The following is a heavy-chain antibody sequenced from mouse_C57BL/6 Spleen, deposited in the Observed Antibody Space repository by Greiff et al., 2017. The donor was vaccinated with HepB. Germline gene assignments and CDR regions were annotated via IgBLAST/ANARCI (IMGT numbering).Heavy chain of an antibody. J-gene: IGHJ2*01. CDR3: ARSGVITTVVAFDY. V-gene: IGHV1-61*01. CDR1: GYTFTSYW. D-gene: IGHD1-1*01. CDR2: IYPSDSET. Sequence: VQLQQPGAELVRPGSSVKLSCKASGYTFTSYWMDWVKQRPGQGLEWIGNIYPSDSETHYNQKFKDKATLTVDKSSSTAYMQRSSLTSEDSAVYYCARSGVITTVVAFDYWGQGTTLTVSS.